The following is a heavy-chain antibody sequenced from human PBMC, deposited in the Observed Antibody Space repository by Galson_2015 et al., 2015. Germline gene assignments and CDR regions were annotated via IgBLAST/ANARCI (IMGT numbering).Heavy chain of an antibody. V-gene: IGHV6-1*01. Sequence: CAISGDSVSSNSAAWNWIRQSPSGGLEWLGRTYYRSKWYNDYAVSVKSRITINPDTSKNQFSLQLNSVTPEDTAVYYCARRRTGDGAYFDYWGQGTLVTVSS. CDR1: GDSVSSNSAA. CDR2: TYYRSKWYN. CDR3: ARRRTGDGAYFDY. J-gene: IGHJ4*02. D-gene: IGHD7-27*01.